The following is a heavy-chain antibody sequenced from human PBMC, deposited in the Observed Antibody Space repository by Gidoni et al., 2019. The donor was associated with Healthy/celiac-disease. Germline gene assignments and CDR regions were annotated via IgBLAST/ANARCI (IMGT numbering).Heavy chain of an antibody. CDR1: GGSFSGYY. D-gene: IGHD3-10*01. CDR2: INHSGST. CDR3: AREGNAMVRGVQIRRGLVRFDP. J-gene: IGHJ5*02. Sequence: QVQLQQWGAGLLKPSETLSLTCAVYGGSFSGYYWSWIRQPPGKGLEWIGEINHSGSTNYHPSLKSRVTISVDTSKNQFSLKLSSVTAADTAVYYCAREGNAMVRGVQIRRGLVRFDPWGQGTLVTVSS. V-gene: IGHV4-34*01.